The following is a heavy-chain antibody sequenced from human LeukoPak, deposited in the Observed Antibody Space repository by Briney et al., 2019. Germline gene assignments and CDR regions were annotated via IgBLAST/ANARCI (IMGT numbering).Heavy chain of an antibody. Sequence: GGSLRLSCAASGFTFSSYAMHWVRQAPGKGLEWVAVISYDGSNKYYADSVKGRFTISRDNSKNTLYLQTNSLRAEDTAVYYCARQIRYFDWLPQATPDYWGQGTLVTVSS. V-gene: IGHV3-30-3*01. CDR3: ARQIRYFDWLPQATPDY. CDR1: GFTFSSYA. J-gene: IGHJ4*02. CDR2: ISYDGSNK. D-gene: IGHD3-9*01.